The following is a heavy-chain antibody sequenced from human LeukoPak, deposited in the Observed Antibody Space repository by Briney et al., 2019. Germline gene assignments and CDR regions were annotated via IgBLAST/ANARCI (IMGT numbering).Heavy chain of an antibody. Sequence: GASVKVSCKASGYTFTGYYMHWVRQAPGQGLEWIGWINPNSGSTNYAQKFKGRFTMTRDTSISTAYMELSRLRSDDTAVYYCARALLGSFEPYDFWSGYTTGWYGMDVWGQGTTVTVSS. D-gene: IGHD3-3*01. J-gene: IGHJ6*02. V-gene: IGHV1-2*02. CDR3: ARALLGSFEPYDFWSGYTTGWYGMDV. CDR1: GYTFTGYY. CDR2: INPNSGST.